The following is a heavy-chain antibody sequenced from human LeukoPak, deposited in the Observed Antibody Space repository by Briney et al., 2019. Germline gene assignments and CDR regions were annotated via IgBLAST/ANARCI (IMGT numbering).Heavy chain of an antibody. V-gene: IGHV4-34*01. Sequence: SETLSLTCAVYGGSFSGYYWTWIRQPPGKGLEWIGEISHSGSTNYIPSLKSRVTISVDTSKNQFSLKLSSVTAADTAVYYCARLNVAVVQHWGQGTLVTVSS. CDR2: ISHSGST. CDR1: GGSFSGYY. J-gene: IGHJ1*01. CDR3: ARLNVAVVQH. D-gene: IGHD6-19*01.